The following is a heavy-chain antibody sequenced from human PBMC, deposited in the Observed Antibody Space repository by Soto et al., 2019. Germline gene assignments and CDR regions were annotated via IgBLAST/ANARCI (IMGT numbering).Heavy chain of an antibody. V-gene: IGHV3-30-3*01. CDR1: GFTFSSYA. CDR2: ISYDGSNK. CDR3: ARDLTMTTVTTVTWFDP. D-gene: IGHD4-17*01. J-gene: IGHJ5*02. Sequence: GGSLRLSCAASGFTFSSYAMHWVRQAPGKGLEWVAVISYDGSNKYYADSVKGRFTISRDNSKNTLYLQMNSLRAEDTAVYYCARDLTMTTVTTVTWFDPWGQGTLVTVSS.